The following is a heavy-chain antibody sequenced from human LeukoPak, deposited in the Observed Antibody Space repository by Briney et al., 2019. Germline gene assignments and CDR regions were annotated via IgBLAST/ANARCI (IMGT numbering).Heavy chain of an antibody. D-gene: IGHD2-2*01. V-gene: IGHV3-74*01. CDR2: INSDGSST. CDR3: AGSASHNWFDP. Sequence: GGSLRFSCAASGFTFSSYWMHWVRQVPGKGLVWVSRINSDGSSTSYADSVKGRFTISRDNAKNTLYLQMNSLRVEDMAVYYCAGSASHNWFDPWGQGTLVTVSS. CDR1: GFTFSSYW. J-gene: IGHJ5*02.